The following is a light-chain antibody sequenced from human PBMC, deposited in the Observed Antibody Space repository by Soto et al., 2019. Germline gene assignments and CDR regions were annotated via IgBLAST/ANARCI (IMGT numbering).Light chain of an antibody. V-gene: IGLV2-14*01. CDR1: SCDVGLYDY. Sequence: QSALTQPASVSGSPGQSITISCTGTSCDVGLYDYVSWYQQHPGKAPQLMIYAVSNRPSGVSNRFSASKSGNTASLFISGLQAEDEADYYCSSYTSDSSSVFGSGTKVTVL. J-gene: IGLJ1*01. CDR2: AVS. CDR3: SSYTSDSSSV.